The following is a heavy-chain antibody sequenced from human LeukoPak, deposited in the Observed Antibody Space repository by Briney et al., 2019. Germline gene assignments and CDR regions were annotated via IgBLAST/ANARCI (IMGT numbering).Heavy chain of an antibody. CDR2: IASSSSSM. J-gene: IGHJ4*02. V-gene: IGHV3-48*04. D-gene: IGHD4-17*01. CDR3: ARVNGSYGDSAY. CDR1: GFTFSSFS. Sequence: GGSLRLSCAASGFTFSSFSMNWVRQAPGKGLEWISYIASSSSSMYYADSVKGRFTISRDNAKNSLYLQMNSLTAEDTAAYYCARVNGSYGDSAYWGQGTLVTVSS.